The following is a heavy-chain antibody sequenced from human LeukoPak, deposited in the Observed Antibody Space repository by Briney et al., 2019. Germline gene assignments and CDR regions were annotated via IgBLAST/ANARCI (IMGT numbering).Heavy chain of an antibody. J-gene: IGHJ5*02. CDR3: ATVHSSSWGLDP. V-gene: IGHV1-24*01. D-gene: IGHD6-13*01. CDR2: FDPEDGET. CDR1: GYTLTELS. Sequence: ASVKVSCKVSGYTLTELSMHWVRQAPGKGLEWMGGFDPEDGETIYAQKFQGRVTMTEDTSTDTAYMELSSLRSEDTAVYYCATVHSSSWGLDPWGQGTLVTVSS.